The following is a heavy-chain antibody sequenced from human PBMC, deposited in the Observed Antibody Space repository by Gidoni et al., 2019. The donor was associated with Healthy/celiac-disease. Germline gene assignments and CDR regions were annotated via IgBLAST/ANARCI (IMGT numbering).Heavy chain of an antibody. D-gene: IGHD5-18*01. V-gene: IGHV4-61*01. J-gene: IGHJ6*02. CDR2: IYCSGST. Sequence: QVQLQESGPGLVKPSETLSLTCTVPGGSFSRGSYYWSWSRQPPGKGRWWIGYIYCSGSTNYNPSLKGRVTILVDTSKNQFSLKLSSVIAADTAVYYCAREDRYGYDHYGMDVWGQGTTVTVSS. CDR1: GGSFSRGSYY. CDR3: AREDRYGYDHYGMDV.